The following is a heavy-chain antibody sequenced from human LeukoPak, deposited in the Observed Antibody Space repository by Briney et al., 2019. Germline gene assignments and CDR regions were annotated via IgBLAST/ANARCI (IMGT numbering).Heavy chain of an antibody. CDR1: GYSIRSTYY. CDR2: IYYGGTT. D-gene: IGHD3-10*01. CDR3: ARDPRSPDGSGSSPDY. V-gene: IGHV4-38-2*02. J-gene: IGHJ4*02. Sequence: SDTLSLTCGVSGYSIRSTYYWGWIRQPPGKGLEWIGSIYYGGTTYYNPSLESRVTIAVDTSKNQLFLKLISVTAADTAVYYCARDPRSPDGSGSSPDYWGQGTLVTVSS.